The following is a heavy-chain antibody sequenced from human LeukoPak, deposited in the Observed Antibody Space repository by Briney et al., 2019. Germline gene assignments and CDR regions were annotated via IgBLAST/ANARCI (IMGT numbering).Heavy chain of an antibody. CDR3: AKGQVLQWLGNYYFDY. CDR1: GFTFSSYA. J-gene: IGHJ4*02. V-gene: IGHV3-23*01. Sequence: GGSLRLSCAASGFTFSSYAMSWVRQAPGQGLEWVSGISGSGDSTYYADSVKGRFTISRDNSKSTLYLQMHSLRAEDTAVYYCAKGQVLQWLGNYYFDYRGQGTLVTVSS. CDR2: ISGSGDST. D-gene: IGHD6-19*01.